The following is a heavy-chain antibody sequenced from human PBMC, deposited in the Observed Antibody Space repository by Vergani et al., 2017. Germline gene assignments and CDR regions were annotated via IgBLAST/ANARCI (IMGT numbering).Heavy chain of an antibody. CDR1: GDSISSNNC. CDR3: ATIGYRRWGYYFDY. J-gene: IGHJ4*02. D-gene: IGHD2-2*02. V-gene: IGHV4-4*03. CDR2: ICHTEDT. Sequence: QVQLQESCPGLVKPPGTLSLTCAVSGDSISSNNCWTCVRQPSGKGLEWIGEICHTEDTKYSPSLKSRVTVSVDESRHLFSLRLNSVTAGDTAVYYCATIGYRRWGYYFDYWGQGILVTVSS.